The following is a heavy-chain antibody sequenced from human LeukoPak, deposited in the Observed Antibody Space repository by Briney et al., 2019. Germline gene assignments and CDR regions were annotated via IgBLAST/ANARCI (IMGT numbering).Heavy chain of an antibody. D-gene: IGHD3-22*01. CDR2: INPTNEKT. J-gene: IGHJ2*01. V-gene: IGHV1-3*01. Sequence: ASVKVSGKASGYSFRNYGMHWVRQAPGQRLEWMGWINPTNEKTKYSEKFQGRVTISRDTGASTVYMELSSLRSEDTAVYYCARDHRTESDGYYFVNELWYFDLWGRGTLVTVSS. CDR3: ARDHRTESDGYYFVNELWYFDL. CDR1: GYSFRNYG.